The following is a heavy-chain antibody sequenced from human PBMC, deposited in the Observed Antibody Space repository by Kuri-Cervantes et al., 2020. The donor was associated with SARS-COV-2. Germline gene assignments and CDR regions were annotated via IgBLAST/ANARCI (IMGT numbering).Heavy chain of an antibody. CDR3: AKDGGPGYGDYVYFDY. V-gene: IGHV3-53*01. CDR1: GFTVSSNY. D-gene: IGHD4-17*01. J-gene: IGHJ4*02. Sequence: GGSLRLSCAASGFTVSSNYMSWVRQAPGKGLEWVSLIYSGGSTYYADSVKGRFTIFKDNSKNTLYLQMNSLRAEDSAVYYCAKDGGPGYGDYVYFDYWGQGTLVTVSS. CDR2: IYSGGST.